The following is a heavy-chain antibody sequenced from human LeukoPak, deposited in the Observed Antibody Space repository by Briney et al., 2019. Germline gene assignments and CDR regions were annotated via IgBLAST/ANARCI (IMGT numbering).Heavy chain of an antibody. CDR2: IYSGGNT. D-gene: IGHD6-19*01. V-gene: IGHV3-53*01. J-gene: IGHJ4*02. Sequence: GGSLRLSCAASGFTVSSNYMSWVRQAPGKGLEWVSVIYSGGNTYYAGSVKGRFTISRDNSKNTLYLQMNSLRAEDTAVYYCARGESSAWGDWGQGTLVTVSS. CDR1: GFTVSSNY. CDR3: ARGESSAWGD.